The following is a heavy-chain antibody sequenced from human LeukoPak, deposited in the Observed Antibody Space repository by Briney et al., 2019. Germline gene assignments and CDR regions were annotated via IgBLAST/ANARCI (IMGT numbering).Heavy chain of an antibody. J-gene: IGHJ4*02. CDR3: ARLYSGVTRPFDY. CDR2: IYHSGST. V-gene: IGHV4-38-2*01. D-gene: IGHD4-23*01. CDR1: GYSISSGYY. Sequence: SATLSLTCAVSGYSISSGYYWGWIRQPPGKGLEWIGSIYHSGSTYYNPSLKSRVTISVDTSKNQFSLKLSSVTAADTAVYYCARLYSGVTRPFDYWGQGTLVTVSS.